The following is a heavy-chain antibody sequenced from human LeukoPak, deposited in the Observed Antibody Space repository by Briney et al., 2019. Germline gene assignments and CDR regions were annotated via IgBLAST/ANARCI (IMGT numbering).Heavy chain of an antibody. Sequence: ASVKVSCKASGYTFTDYYIHWVRQAPGQGLEWMGWINPNSDYTFYAQKFQGRVTLTRDTSISTVYMELTTLTSDDTALYYCAVAPGDYWGQGTLVTVSS. CDR2: INPNSDYT. CDR3: AVAPGDY. CDR1: GYTFTDYY. D-gene: IGHD2-21*01. J-gene: IGHJ4*02. V-gene: IGHV1-2*02.